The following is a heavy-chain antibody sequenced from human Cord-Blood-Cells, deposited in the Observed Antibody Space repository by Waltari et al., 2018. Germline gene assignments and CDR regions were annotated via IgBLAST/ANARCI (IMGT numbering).Heavy chain of an antibody. CDR1: GGSFSGYY. D-gene: IGHD5-12*01. Sequence: QVQLQQWGAGLLKPSETLSLTCAVYGGSFSGYYWSWIRQPPGKGLEWIGEINHSGSTNYNPSLKSRVTISVDTSKIQFSLKLSSVTAADTAVYYCARASGYDFYFDYWGQGTLVTVSS. J-gene: IGHJ4*02. CDR3: ARASGYDFYFDY. V-gene: IGHV4-34*01. CDR2: INHSGST.